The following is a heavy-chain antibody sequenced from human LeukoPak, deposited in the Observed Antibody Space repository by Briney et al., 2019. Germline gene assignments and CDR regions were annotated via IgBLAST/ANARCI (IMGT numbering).Heavy chain of an antibody. J-gene: IGHJ4*02. CDR3: ARGGDYGDYGGY. CDR2: ISSSGSTI. Sequence: GGSLRLSCVASGFTFSNYGMNWVRQAPGKGLEWVSYISSSGSTIYYADSVKGRFTISRDNAKNSLYLQMNSLRAEDTAVYYCARGGDYGDYGGYWGQGTLVTVSS. CDR1: GFTFSNYG. V-gene: IGHV3-48*04. D-gene: IGHD4-17*01.